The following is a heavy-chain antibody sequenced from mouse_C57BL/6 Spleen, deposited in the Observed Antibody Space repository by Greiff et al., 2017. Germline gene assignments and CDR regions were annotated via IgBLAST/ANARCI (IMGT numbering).Heavy chain of an antibody. D-gene: IGHD4-1*01. CDR1: GYTFTSYW. CDR2: INPSNGGT. V-gene: IGHV1-53*01. J-gene: IGHJ3*01. Sequence: QVQLQQPGTELVKPGASVKLSCKASGYTFTSYWLHWVKQRPGQGLAWIGNINPSNGGTTYNEKFKSKATLTVDKSSSTAYMQLSSLTSEDSAVYYCARKGNWDWFAYWGQGTLVTVSA. CDR3: ARKGNWDWFAY.